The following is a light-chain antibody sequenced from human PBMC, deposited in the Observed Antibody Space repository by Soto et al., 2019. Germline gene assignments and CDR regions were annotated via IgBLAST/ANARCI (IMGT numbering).Light chain of an antibody. V-gene: IGKV1-12*01. CDR2: DAS. Sequence: DIQMTHSPSSVSASIGDRVTITCRASQDIGTWLAWYQQKPGKAPKLRIYDASNLHSGVPSRFSSSGSGTDFTLTISSQQPEDFATYYCQQAISVPLTFGGGTKVEIK. CDR3: QQAISVPLT. CDR1: QDIGTW. J-gene: IGKJ4*01.